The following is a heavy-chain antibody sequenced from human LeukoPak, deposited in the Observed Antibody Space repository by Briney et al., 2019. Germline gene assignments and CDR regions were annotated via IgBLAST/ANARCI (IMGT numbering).Heavy chain of an antibody. D-gene: IGHD5-18*01. CDR3: ARATFGYSYGPHYNNFDP. V-gene: IGHV1-2*02. CDR1: GYTFTGYY. CDR2: INPNSGGT. J-gene: IGHJ5*02. Sequence: ASVKVSCKASGYTFTGYYMHWVRQAPGQGLEWMGWINPNSGGTNYAQKFQGRVTMTRDTSISTAYMELSGLRSDDTAVYYCARATFGYSYGPHYNNFDPWGQGTLVSVSS.